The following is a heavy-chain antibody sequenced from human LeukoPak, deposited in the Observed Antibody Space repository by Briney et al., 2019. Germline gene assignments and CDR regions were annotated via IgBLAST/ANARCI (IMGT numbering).Heavy chain of an antibody. J-gene: IGHJ4*02. V-gene: IGHV1-2*02. Sequence: ASVKVSCKASGYTFTGYYMHWVRQAPGQGLEWMGWINPNSGGTNYAQKFQGRVTMTRDTSISTAYMELSRLRSDDTAVYYCARGILSSGWYEYYFDYWGQGTLVTVSS. CDR3: ARGILSSGWYEYYFDY. CDR2: INPNSGGT. D-gene: IGHD6-19*01. CDR1: GYTFTGYY.